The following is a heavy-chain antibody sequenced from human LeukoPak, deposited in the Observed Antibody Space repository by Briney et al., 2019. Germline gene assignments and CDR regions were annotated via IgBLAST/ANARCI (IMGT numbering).Heavy chain of an antibody. J-gene: IGHJ6*03. CDR2: INWNGGST. Sequence: GGSLRLSCAASGFTFDDYGMSWVRQAPGKGLEWVSGINWNGGSTGYADSVKGRFTISRDNAKNSLYLQMNSLRAEDTALYHCARGSLGISYYYYYMDVWGKGTTVTVSS. CDR1: GFTFDDYG. D-gene: IGHD7-27*01. V-gene: IGHV3-20*01. CDR3: ARGSLGISYYYYYMDV.